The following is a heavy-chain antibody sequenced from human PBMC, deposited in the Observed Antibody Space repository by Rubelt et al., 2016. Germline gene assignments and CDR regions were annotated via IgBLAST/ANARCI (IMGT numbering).Heavy chain of an antibody. CDR3: ARGSYYFDY. V-gene: IGHV3-74*01. J-gene: IGHJ4*02. CDR2: LNSDGSST. D-gene: IGHD2-21*01. Sequence: QVPGKGLVWVSRLNSDGSSTSYVDSVKGRFTISRDNAKNTLYLQMNSLRDEDTAVYYCARGSYYFDYWGQGTLVTVSS.